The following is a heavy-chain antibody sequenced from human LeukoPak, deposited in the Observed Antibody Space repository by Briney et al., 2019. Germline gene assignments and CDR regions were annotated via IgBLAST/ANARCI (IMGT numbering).Heavy chain of an antibody. D-gene: IGHD1-26*01. V-gene: IGHV4-34*01. CDR1: GGSFSGYY. J-gene: IGHJ5*02. CDR3: ARAGLAYSGSYNYNWFDP. Sequence: SETLSLTCAVYGGSFSGYYWSWIRQPPGKGLEWIGEINHSGSTNYNPPLKSRVTISVDTSKHQFYLKLSSVTAADTAVYYCARAGLAYSGSYNYNWFDPWGQGTLVTVSS. CDR2: INHSGST.